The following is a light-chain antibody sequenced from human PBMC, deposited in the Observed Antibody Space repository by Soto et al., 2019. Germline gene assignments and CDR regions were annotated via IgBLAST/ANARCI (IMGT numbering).Light chain of an antibody. J-gene: IGKJ1*01. V-gene: IGKV3-20*01. CDR1: ESVSSSY. CDR3: HLYCGSPGT. Sequence: EVVLTQSPGTRSLSLGERATLFCRASESVSSSYLAWYKQKPGQAPRLLIYGASSKATGIPDRFSSSVFGTDFTLTISRLEPEDFAVYYYHLYCGSPGTFGQGTKVETK. CDR2: GAS.